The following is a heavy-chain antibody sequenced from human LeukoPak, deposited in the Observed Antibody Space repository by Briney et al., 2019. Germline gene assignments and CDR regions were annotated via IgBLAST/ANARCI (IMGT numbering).Heavy chain of an antibody. CDR2: INPNSGGT. V-gene: IGHV1-2*02. Sequence: ASVTVSCKASGYTFTGYYMHWVRQAPGQGLEWMGWINPNSGGTNYAQKFQGRVTMTRDTPISTAYMELSRLTSDDTAVYYCARGAIVRDYSNSDYWGQGTLVTVSS. J-gene: IGHJ4*02. D-gene: IGHD4-11*01. CDR3: ARGAIVRDYSNSDY. CDR1: GYTFTGYY.